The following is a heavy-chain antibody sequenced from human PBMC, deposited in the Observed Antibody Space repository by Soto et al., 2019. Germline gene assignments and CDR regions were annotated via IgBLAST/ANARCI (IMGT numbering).Heavy chain of an antibody. V-gene: IGHV4-31*03. CDR1: GGSISSGGYY. CDR3: ARVIYGRRFDYFDY. J-gene: IGHJ4*02. CDR2: IYYSGST. Sequence: SETLSLTCTVSGGSISSGGYYWSWIRQHPGKGLEWIGYIYYSGSTYYNPSLKSRVTISVDTSKNQFSLKLSSVTAADTAVYYCARVIYGRRFDYFDYWGQGTLVTVSS. D-gene: IGHD3-10*01.